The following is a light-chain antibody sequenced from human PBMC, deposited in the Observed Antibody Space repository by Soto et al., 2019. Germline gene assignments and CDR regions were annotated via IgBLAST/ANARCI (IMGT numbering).Light chain of an antibody. J-gene: IGLJ7*01. CDR3: QAWDSSTPAV. CDR1: KLGDKY. V-gene: IGLV3-1*01. CDR2: QDS. Sequence: SYELTQPPSVSVSPGQTASITCSGDKLGDKYACWYQQKPGQSPVLVIYQDSKRPSGIPERFSGSNSGNTATLTISGTQAMDEADYYCQAWDSSTPAVFGGGTQLTVL.